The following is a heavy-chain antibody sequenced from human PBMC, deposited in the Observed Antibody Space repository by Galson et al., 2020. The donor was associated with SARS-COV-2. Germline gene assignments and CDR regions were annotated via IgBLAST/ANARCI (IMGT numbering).Heavy chain of an antibody. CDR3: ARDYAAAAGDEGGYYYYGMDV. D-gene: IGHD6-13*01. CDR2: ISSSSSYI. V-gene: IGHV3-21*01. CDR1: GFTFSSYS. J-gene: IGHJ6*02. Sequence: GGSLRLSCAASGFTFSSYSMNWVRQAPGKGLEWVSSISSSSSYIYYADSVKGRFTISRDNAKNSLYLQMNSLRAEDTAVYYCARDYAAAAGDEGGYYYYGMDVWGQGTTVTVSS.